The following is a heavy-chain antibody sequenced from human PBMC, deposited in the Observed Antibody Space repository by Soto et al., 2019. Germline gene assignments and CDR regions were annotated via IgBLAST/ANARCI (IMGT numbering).Heavy chain of an antibody. CDR1: GFSLNTTGMC. J-gene: IGHJ3*02. Sequence: SGPTLVNPSQTLTLTCTFSGFSLNTTGMCVSWIRQPPGKALEWLALIEWDGDKHYTTSLKTRLTVSKDTSKNQVVLTMTNMDPVDTATYYCARSWNSRVKGTRDIWGQGTMVTVSS. CDR2: IEWDGDK. D-gene: IGHD3-22*01. V-gene: IGHV2-70*13. CDR3: ARSWNSRVKGTRDI.